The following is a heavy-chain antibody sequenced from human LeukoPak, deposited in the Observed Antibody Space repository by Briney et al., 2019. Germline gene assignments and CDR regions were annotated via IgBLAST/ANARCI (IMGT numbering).Heavy chain of an antibody. J-gene: IGHJ4*02. D-gene: IGHD1-26*01. Sequence: GRSLRLSCAASGFTFSTYGMHWVRQAPGKGLEWVAVISYDGSDKYYADSVKGRFTISRGNSKNTLYLQMNSLRVEDTAVYYCAKDLLRRPQIDYWGQGTLVTVSS. CDR2: ISYDGSDK. V-gene: IGHV3-30*18. CDR3: AKDLLRRPQIDY. CDR1: GFTFSTYG.